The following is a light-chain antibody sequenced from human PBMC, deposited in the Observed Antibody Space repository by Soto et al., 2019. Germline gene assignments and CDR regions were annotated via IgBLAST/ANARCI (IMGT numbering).Light chain of an antibody. Sequence: QSALTQPASVSGSPGQSITISCTRTSSDVGGYNDVSWYQQHPGKAPKLMIYDASTRPSVVSTRVSDSRSGNTASLPISGTQAAYGAAYYCSSYTISSTLLFGGGTKLTVL. J-gene: IGLJ2*01. CDR3: SSYTISSTLL. CDR2: DAS. CDR1: SSDVGGYND. V-gene: IGLV2-14*01.